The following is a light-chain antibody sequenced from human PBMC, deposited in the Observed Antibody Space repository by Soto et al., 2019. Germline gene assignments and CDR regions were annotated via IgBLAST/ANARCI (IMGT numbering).Light chain of an antibody. CDR2: RNN. V-gene: IGLV1-47*01. CDR3: AAWDDSLSGHVV. J-gene: IGLJ2*01. CDR1: SSNIGSNY. Sequence: QSVLTQPPSASGTPGQRVTISCSGSSSNIGSNYVYWYQQLPGTAPKLLIYRNNQRPSGVPDRFSGSKSGTSASLAISGLRSEDEYDYYCAAWDDSLSGHVVFGGGTKVTVL.